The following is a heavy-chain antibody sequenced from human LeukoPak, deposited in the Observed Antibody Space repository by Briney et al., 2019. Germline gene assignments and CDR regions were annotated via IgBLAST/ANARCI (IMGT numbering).Heavy chain of an antibody. Sequence: SETLSLTCTVSGGSISIGDNYWSWIRQPPGKGLEWIGYIYYSGSTYYNPSLKSRVTISVDTSKNQFSLKLSSVTAADTAVYYCARDRWVLGDYYYYGMDVWGQGTTVTVSS. D-gene: IGHD3-16*01. CDR3: ARDRWVLGDYYYYGMDV. CDR1: GGSISIGDNY. J-gene: IGHJ6*02. CDR2: IYYSGST. V-gene: IGHV4-30-4*01.